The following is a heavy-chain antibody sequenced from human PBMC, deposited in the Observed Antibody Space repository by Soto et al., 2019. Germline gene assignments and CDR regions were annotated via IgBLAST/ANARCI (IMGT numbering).Heavy chain of an antibody. Sequence: QVQLQESGPGLVKPSETLSLTCTVSGGSISSYYWSWIRQPPGKGLEWIGYIYYSGSTNYNPSLKSPXXIXVXXSKNQCSLKLSSVTAADTAVYYCAGGSGKHYGMDVWGQGTTVTVSS. V-gene: IGHV4-59*01. D-gene: IGHD3-10*01. CDR1: GGSISSYY. CDR2: IYYSGST. J-gene: IGHJ6*02. CDR3: AGGSGKHYGMDV.